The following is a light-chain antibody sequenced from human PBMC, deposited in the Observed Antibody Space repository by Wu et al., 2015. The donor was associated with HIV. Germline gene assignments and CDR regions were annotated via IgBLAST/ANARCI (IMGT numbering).Light chain of an antibody. Sequence: EIVLTQSPGTLSLSPGERATLSCRASQTVTNTYLAWYQQKSGQAPRLLIYDTSIRATGIPDRFSGSGSETDFTLTISRLEPEDFAVYYCQHYGSSPYTFGLGDQAGDQT. J-gene: IGKJ2*01. CDR2: DTS. V-gene: IGKV3-20*01. CDR3: QHYGSSPYT. CDR1: QTVTNTY.